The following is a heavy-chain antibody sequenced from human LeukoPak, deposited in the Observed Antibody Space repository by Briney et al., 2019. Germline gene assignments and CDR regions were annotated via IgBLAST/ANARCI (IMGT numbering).Heavy chain of an antibody. CDR1: GLAFSSYG. CDR3: ARGSDCSG. J-gene: IGHJ4*02. CDR2: IGSSVGLI. D-gene: IGHD2-21*02. V-gene: IGHV3-48*03. Sequence: GGSLRLSCAASGLAFSSYGMSWVRQAPGKGLEWVSYIGSSVGLIYYADSVKGRFTISRDNAKNSLYLQMNSLRAEDTAVYYCARGSDCSGWGQGTLVTVSS.